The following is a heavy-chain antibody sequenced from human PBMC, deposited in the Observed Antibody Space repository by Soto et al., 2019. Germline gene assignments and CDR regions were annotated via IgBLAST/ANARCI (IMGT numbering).Heavy chain of an antibody. CDR2: IYYSGST. Sequence: QVQLQESGPGLVKPSETLSLTCTVSGGSISSYYWSWIRQPPGKGLEWIGYIYYSGSTNYNPSLKSRVTIAVDTSKNQCSLKLSSVTAADTAVYYCARDVEFGSGDAFDSWGQGTMVTVSS. D-gene: IGHD3-10*01. V-gene: IGHV4-59*01. J-gene: IGHJ3*02. CDR1: GGSISSYY. CDR3: ARDVEFGSGDAFDS.